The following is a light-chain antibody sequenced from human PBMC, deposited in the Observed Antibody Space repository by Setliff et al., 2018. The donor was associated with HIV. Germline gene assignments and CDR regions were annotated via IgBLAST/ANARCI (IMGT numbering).Light chain of an antibody. CDR1: SSDVGGYNY. Sequence: QSALTQPASVSGSPGQSITISCTGTSSDVGGYNYVSWYQQHPGKAPQLMIYEVTKRPSGISHRFSGSKSGNTASSTISGLQAEDEAEYYCCSYAGSSTLVFGTGTKVTVL. CDR2: EVT. J-gene: IGLJ1*01. CDR3: CSYAGSSTLV. V-gene: IGLV2-23*02.